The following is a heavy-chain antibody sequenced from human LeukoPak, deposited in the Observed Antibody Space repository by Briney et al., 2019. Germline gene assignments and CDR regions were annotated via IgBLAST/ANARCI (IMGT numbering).Heavy chain of an antibody. J-gene: IGHJ4*02. D-gene: IGHD1-26*01. CDR3: GRSGIVTTAVPF. Sequence: GGSLRLSCAASGFSFSSYWMSWVRQAPGKGLGWVANIKEDGSEKNYVDSVKGRFTISRDNAKNSLYLQMNTLRAEDTAVYYCGRSGIVTTAVPFWGQGTLVTVSS. CDR2: IKEDGSEK. CDR1: GFSFSSYW. V-gene: IGHV3-7*01.